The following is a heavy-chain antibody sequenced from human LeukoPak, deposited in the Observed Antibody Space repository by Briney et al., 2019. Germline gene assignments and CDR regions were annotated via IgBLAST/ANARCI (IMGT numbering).Heavy chain of an antibody. CDR2: ISSSSSYI. V-gene: IGHV3-21*01. D-gene: IGHD6-13*01. CDR1: GFTFSSYS. CDR3: ATGGKNIAAAGTGY. J-gene: IGHJ4*02. Sequence: PGGSLRLSCAASGFTFSSYSMNWVRQAPGKGLEWVSSISSSSSYIYYAHSVKGRVTISRDNAKNSLYLQMNSLRAEDMSVYYCATGGKNIAAAGTGYWGQGTLVTVSS.